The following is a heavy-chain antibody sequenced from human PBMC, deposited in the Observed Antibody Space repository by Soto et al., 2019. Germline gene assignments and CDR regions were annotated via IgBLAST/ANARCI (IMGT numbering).Heavy chain of an antibody. J-gene: IGHJ4*02. Sequence: SETLSLTCTVSGGSISSGDYYWSWIRQPPGKGLEWIGYIYYSGSTYYNPSLKSRVTISVDTSKNQFSLKLSSVTAADTAVYYWARAYYGSGSYWDYWGQGTLVTASS. CDR2: IYYSGST. CDR1: GGSISSGDYY. D-gene: IGHD3-10*01. V-gene: IGHV4-30-4*01. CDR3: ARAYYGSGSYWDY.